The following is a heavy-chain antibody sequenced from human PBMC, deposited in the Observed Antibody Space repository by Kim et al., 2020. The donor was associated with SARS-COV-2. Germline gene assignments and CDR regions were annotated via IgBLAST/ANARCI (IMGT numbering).Heavy chain of an antibody. J-gene: IGHJ6*03. Sequence: SETLSLTCTVSGGYISSGDYYWSWIRQPPGKGLEWIGYIYYSGSTYYNPSIKSRVTISVDTSKNQFSLKLSSVTAADTAVYYCARVHYGLVTSLGAIYYYYYVDVWGKGTTVTVSS. CDR1: GGYISSGDYY. D-gene: IGHD2-21*02. CDR3: ARVHYGLVTSLGAIYYYYYVDV. CDR2: IYYSGST. V-gene: IGHV4-30-4*01.